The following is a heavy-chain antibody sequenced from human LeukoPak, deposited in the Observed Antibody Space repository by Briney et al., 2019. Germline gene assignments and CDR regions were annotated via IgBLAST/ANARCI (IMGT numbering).Heavy chain of an antibody. D-gene: IGHD6-25*01. Sequence: PGGSLRPSCAASGFTFSDYAMSWVRQAPGKGLEWVSGISASGYTTYYADSVKGRFTISRDNFQNTLYLQMNSLRADDTAVYYCAKYQAAAESILDYWGQGSLVTVS. CDR2: ISASGYTT. CDR1: GFTFSDYA. V-gene: IGHV3-23*01. J-gene: IGHJ4*02. CDR3: AKYQAAAESILDY.